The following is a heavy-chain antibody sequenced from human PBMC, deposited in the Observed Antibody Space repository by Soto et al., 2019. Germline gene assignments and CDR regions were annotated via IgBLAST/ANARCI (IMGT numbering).Heavy chain of an antibody. Sequence: SETLCLTCPVSGGSISSYYWSWIRQPPGKGLEWIGYIYYSGSTNYNPSLKSRVTISVDTSKNQFSLKLSSVTAADTAVYYCARLSNYYGSGSYYTNFDYWGQGTLVTVSS. V-gene: IGHV4-59*01. J-gene: IGHJ4*02. D-gene: IGHD3-10*01. CDR2: IYYSGST. CDR1: GGSISSYY. CDR3: ARLSNYYGSGSYYTNFDY.